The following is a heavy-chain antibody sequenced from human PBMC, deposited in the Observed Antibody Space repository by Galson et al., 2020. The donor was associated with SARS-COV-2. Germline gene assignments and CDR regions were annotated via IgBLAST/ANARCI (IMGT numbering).Heavy chain of an antibody. CDR3: SKDGTAAYSSSYYGFEH. CDR1: GFTFDDYA. CDR2: ISWNSDNM. D-gene: IGHD6-13*01. Sequence: SLRLSCAASGFTFDDYAMHWVRQAPGKGLEWVAGISWNSDNMGYADSVRGRFTISRDNAQNSLYLQMNSLGPEDTAFYFCSKDGTAAYSSSYYGFEHWGRGTLVTVSS. J-gene: IGHJ4*02. V-gene: IGHV3-9*01.